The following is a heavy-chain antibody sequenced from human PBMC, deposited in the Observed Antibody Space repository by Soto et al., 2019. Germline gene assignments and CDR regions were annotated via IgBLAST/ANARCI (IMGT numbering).Heavy chain of an antibody. J-gene: IGHJ4*02. Sequence: QVQLQESGPGLVKPSGTLSLTCSVSGYSVTNDNCWSWLRQPPGRGLEWIAEIYHGGNTNYRPSPRSRVTISMDKSNNQFSPNLVSVTAADTAVYFCASGGGGGNFWGQGILVTVSS. CDR3: ASGGGGGNF. D-gene: IGHD3-16*01. V-gene: IGHV4-4*02. CDR2: IYHGGNT. CDR1: GYSVTNDNC.